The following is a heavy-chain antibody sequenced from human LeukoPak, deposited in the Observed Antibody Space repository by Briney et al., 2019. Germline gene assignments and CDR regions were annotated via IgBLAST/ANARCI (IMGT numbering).Heavy chain of an antibody. CDR3: ASRETFYFYYMDV. J-gene: IGHJ6*03. D-gene: IGHD1-26*01. CDR1: GGSFNLYS. Sequence: SETLSLTCTVSGGSFNLYSWTWIRQPPGKGLEWIAEIGHGGSINYNPSLKSRVTMSLDTSNNQFSLSLSSVSAADTAVYFCASRETFYFYYMDVWGNGTTVIVSS. V-gene: IGHV4-34*01. CDR2: IGHGGSI.